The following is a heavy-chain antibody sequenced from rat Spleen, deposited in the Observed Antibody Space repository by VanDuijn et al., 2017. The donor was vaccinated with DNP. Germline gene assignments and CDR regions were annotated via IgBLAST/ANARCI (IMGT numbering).Heavy chain of an antibody. Sequence: EVQLVETGGGLVQPGNSLKLSCAASGFTFSDYAMAWVRQSPKKGLEWVATISTSGSRTYYPDSVKGRFTISRDNAKSSLYLQMNSLKSEDTATYYCAKDAFDYWGQGVMVTVSS. CDR1: GFTFSDYA. V-gene: IGHV5S10*01. CDR3: AKDAFDY. J-gene: IGHJ2*01. CDR2: ISTSGSRT.